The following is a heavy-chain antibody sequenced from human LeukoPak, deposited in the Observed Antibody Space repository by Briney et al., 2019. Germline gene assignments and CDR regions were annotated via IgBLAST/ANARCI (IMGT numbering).Heavy chain of an antibody. Sequence: GGSLRLSCAASGFTFNNYAMTCVRQAPGKGREWVSAITGTGAYTYYADSVKGRFTISRDNSKNTLYLQMNSLRAEDTAVYYCANAESMVRGAHDYWGQGTLVTVSS. J-gene: IGHJ4*02. CDR1: GFTFNNYA. CDR3: ANAESMVRGAHDY. D-gene: IGHD3-10*01. CDR2: ITGTGAYT. V-gene: IGHV3-23*01.